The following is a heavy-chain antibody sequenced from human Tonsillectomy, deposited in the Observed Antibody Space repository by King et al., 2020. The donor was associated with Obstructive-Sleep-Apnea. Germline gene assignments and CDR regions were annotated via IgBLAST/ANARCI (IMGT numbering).Heavy chain of an antibody. Sequence: TLKESGPTLVKPTQTLTLTCTFSGFSLSTSGVGVGWIRQPPGKALEWLALIYWDDDKRYSPSLKSRLTITKDTSKNQVVLTMTNMDPLDTAPYYCAHIGSGQNDVVVLTGNWFDPWGQGTLVTVSS. CDR3: AHIGSGQNDVVVLTGNWFDP. CDR2: IYWDDDK. D-gene: IGHD2-15*01. V-gene: IGHV2-5*02. CDR1: GFSLSTSGVG. J-gene: IGHJ5*02.